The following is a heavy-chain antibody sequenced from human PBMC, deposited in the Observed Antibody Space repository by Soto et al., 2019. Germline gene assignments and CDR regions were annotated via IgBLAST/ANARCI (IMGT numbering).Heavy chain of an antibody. J-gene: IGHJ6*02. D-gene: IGHD2-2*02. CDR2: TYYRSKWYN. CDR3: ASSRYCSSTSCYTGFYYYYGMDV. V-gene: IGHV6-1*01. Sequence: SQTLSLTCAISGDSVSSNSAAWNWISQSPSRGLEWLGRTYYRSKWYNDYAVSVKSRITINPDTSKNQFSLQLNSVTPEDTAVYYCASSRYCSSTSCYTGFYYYYGMDVWGQGTTVTVSS. CDR1: GDSVSSNSAA.